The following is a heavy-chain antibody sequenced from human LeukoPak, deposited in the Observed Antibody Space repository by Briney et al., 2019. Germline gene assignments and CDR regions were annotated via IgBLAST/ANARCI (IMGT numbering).Heavy chain of an antibody. D-gene: IGHD3-22*01. Sequence: PGRPLRLSCAASGFTFDDYAMHWVRQAPGKGLEWVSGISWNSGSIGYADSVKGRFTISRDNAKNSLYLQMNSLRAEDMALYYCAKDMSGGSSGYYDYWGQGTLVTVSS. J-gene: IGHJ4*02. V-gene: IGHV3-9*03. CDR2: ISWNSGSI. CDR3: AKDMSGGSSGYYDY. CDR1: GFTFDDYA.